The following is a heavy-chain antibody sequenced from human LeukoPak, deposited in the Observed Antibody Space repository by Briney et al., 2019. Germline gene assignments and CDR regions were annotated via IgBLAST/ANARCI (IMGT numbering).Heavy chain of an antibody. CDR2: TKSKTDGGTT. CDR1: GFTFSNAW. CDR3: TTLSITMIVVVITDDAFDI. Sequence: PGGSLRLSCAASGFTFSNAWMSWVRQAPGKGLEWVGRTKSKTDGGTTDYAAPVKGRFTISRDDSKNTLYLQMNSLKTEDTAVYYCTTLSITMIVVVITDDAFDIWGQRTMVTVSS. D-gene: IGHD3-22*01. J-gene: IGHJ3*02. V-gene: IGHV3-15*01.